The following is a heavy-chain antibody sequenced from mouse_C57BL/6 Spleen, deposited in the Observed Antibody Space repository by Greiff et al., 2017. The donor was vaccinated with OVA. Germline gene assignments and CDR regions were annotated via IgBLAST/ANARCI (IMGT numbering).Heavy chain of an antibody. V-gene: IGHV1-15*01. J-gene: IGHJ4*01. Sequence: VKLMESGAELVRPGASVTLSCKASGYTFTDYEMHWVKQTPVHGLEWIGAIDPETGGTAYNQKFKGKAILTADKSSSTAYMELRSLTSEDSAVYYCTRERNYAMDYWGQGTSVTVSS. CDR2: IDPETGGT. CDR1: GYTFTDYE. CDR3: TRERNYAMDY.